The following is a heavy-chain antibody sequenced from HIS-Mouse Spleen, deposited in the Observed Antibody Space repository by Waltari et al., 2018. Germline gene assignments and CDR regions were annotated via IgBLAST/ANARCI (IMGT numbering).Heavy chain of an antibody. CDR1: GFSPSTSGMC. CDR3: ARIAEGYSSGWYAFDY. D-gene: IGHD6-19*01. V-gene: IGHV2-70*15. CDR2: IDWDDDK. Sequence: QVTLRESGPALVKPTQTLTLTCTFSGFSPSTSGMCVSWIRQPPGTALEWLARIDWDDDKYYSTSLKTRLTISKDTSKNQVVLTMTNMDPVDTATYYCARIAEGYSSGWYAFDYWGQGTLVTVSS. J-gene: IGHJ4*02.